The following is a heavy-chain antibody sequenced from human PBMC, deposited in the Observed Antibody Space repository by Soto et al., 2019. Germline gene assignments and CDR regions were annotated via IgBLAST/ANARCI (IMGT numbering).Heavy chain of an antibody. CDR3: ARVEGIGYDLVGGPFDY. CDR1: GGTFSSYA. Sequence: QVQLVQSGAEVKKPGSSVKVSCKASGGTFSSYAISWVRQAPGQGLEWMGGIIPIFGTANYAQKFQGRVTITADESTSTAYMELSILRSVDTAVYYCARVEGIGYDLVGGPFDYWGQRTRVTVSS. CDR2: IIPIFGTA. V-gene: IGHV1-69*12. J-gene: IGHJ4*02. D-gene: IGHD5-12*01.